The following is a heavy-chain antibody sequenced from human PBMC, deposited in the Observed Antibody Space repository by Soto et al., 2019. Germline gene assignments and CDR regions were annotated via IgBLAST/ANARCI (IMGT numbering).Heavy chain of an antibody. CDR1: GGSITSSSYY. V-gene: IGHV4-39*01. J-gene: IGHJ5*02. Sequence: PSETLSLTCTVSGGSITSSSYYWGWIRQPPGKGLEWIGSIYYSGSTYYHPSLKSRVTISVDTSKNQFSLKLSSVTAADTAVYYCATQEVGGTYVYTFDPWGQGTLVTVSS. CDR2: IYYSGST. D-gene: IGHD1-26*01. CDR3: ATQEVGGTYVYTFDP.